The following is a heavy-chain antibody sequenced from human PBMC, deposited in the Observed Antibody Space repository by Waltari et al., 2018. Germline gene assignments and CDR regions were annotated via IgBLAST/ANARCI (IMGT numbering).Heavy chain of an antibody. J-gene: IGHJ4*02. CDR1: GFTFSTYG. CDR3: ARKAALEYYFDY. Sequence: EVQLVESGGGLVKHGGSLRLSCQASGFTFSTYGMNCVRQSPGKGLEWVSSISGSSSYIYYADSVKCRFTISRDNAKNLLYLQMNSLSAEDTAVYYCARKAALEYYFDYWGQGTLVTVSS. V-gene: IGHV3-21*01. CDR2: ISGSSSYI. D-gene: IGHD6-13*01.